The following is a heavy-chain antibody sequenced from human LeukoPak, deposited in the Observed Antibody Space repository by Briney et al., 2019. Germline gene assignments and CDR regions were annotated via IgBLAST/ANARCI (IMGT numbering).Heavy chain of an antibody. CDR2: IYAGGTT. V-gene: IGHV3-53*01. Sequence: PGGSLRLSCAASGFTVSTNYMSWVRQAPGRGLEWVSVIYAGGTTYYADSVWGRFTISRDNSKNTLYLQMNSLRDEDTAVYYCARDSSGWYDHWGQGTLVTVSS. CDR3: ARDSSGWYDH. J-gene: IGHJ5*02. D-gene: IGHD6-19*01. CDR1: GFTVSTNY.